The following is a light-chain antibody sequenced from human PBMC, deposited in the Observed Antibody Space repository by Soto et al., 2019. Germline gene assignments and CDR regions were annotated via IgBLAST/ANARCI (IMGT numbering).Light chain of an antibody. CDR1: TSDVGSYNR. Sequence: QSMLTQPPSVSGSPGQSVTISCTGTTSDVGSYNRVSWYQQNPGTAPTLMIYEVSSRPSGVPDRFSGSKSGNTASLTVSGLQSVYEADYYRSSYAVSHKSVFG. J-gene: IGLJ1*01. V-gene: IGLV2-8*01. CDR3: SSYAVSHKSV. CDR2: EVS.